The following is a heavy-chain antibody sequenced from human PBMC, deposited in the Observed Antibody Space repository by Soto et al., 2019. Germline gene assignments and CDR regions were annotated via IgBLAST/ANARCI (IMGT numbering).Heavy chain of an antibody. CDR3: ARDGPLGPYYFDY. V-gene: IGHV4-59*01. CDR2: IYYSGST. J-gene: IGHJ4*02. CDR1: GGSISSYY. Sequence: PSETLSLTCTVSGGSISSYYWSWIRQPPGKGLEWIGYIYYSGSTNYNPSLKSRVTISVDTSKNQFSLKLSSVTAADTAVYYCARDGPLGPYYFDYWGQGTLVTVSS.